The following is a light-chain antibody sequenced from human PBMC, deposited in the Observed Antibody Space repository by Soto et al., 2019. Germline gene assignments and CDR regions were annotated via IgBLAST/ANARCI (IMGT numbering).Light chain of an antibody. Sequence: QSVLTQPPSASGTPGQRVTISCYGSSSNIESNTVTLYQQLPGKAPKLVIYSNYDRPSGVHDRFSGSTSGTSASLVIRGLQYEDEADYYCAAWDDTLNRYGFGGGTKVTV. J-gene: IGLJ1*01. CDR2: SNY. V-gene: IGLV1-44*01. CDR3: AAWDDTLNRYG. CDR1: SSNIESNT.